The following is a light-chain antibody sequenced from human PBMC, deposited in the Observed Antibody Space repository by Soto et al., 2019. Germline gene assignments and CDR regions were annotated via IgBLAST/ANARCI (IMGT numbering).Light chain of an antibody. CDR1: QSVSSN. J-gene: IGKJ5*01. V-gene: IGKV3-11*01. Sequence: EIVMTQSPATLSVSPGERASLSCRASQSVSSNLAWYQQKPGQAPRLLINGASNRATGIPARFSGSGSGTDFTLTISGLEPEDFAIYYCQKRGNWPQFGQGTRLEIK. CDR2: GAS. CDR3: QKRGNWPQ.